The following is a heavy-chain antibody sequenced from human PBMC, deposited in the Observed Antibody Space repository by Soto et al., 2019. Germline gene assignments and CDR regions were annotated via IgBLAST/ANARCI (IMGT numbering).Heavy chain of an antibody. CDR2: INPNSGGT. D-gene: IGHD1-26*01. J-gene: IGHJ6*02. CDR3: ARDLGYSGSYYPYYYYGMDV. V-gene: IGHV1-2*04. Sequence: ASVKVSCKASGYTFTGYYMHWVRQAPGQGLEWMGWINPNSGGTNYAQKFQGWVTMTRDTSISTAYMELSRLRSDDTAVYYCARDLGYSGSYYPYYYYGMDVWGQGTTVTVSS. CDR1: GYTFTGYY.